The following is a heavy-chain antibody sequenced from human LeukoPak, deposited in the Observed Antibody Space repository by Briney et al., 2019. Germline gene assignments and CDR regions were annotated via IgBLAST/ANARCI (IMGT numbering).Heavy chain of an antibody. Sequence: SQTLSPTRTVSGGSISSGSYYWSWIRQPPGEGPEGIGRIYTSGSTNYNPSLKSRVTISVDTSKNQFSLKLSSVTAADTAVYYCARLRYGGYSDYWGQGTLVTVSS. CDR3: ARLRYGGYSDY. V-gene: IGHV4-61*02. CDR2: IYTSGST. J-gene: IGHJ4*02. D-gene: IGHD3-22*01. CDR1: GGSISSGSYY.